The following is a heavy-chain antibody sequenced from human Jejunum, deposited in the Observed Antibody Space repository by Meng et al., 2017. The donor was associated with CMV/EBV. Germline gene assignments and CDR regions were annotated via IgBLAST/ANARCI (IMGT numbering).Heavy chain of an antibody. J-gene: IGHJ4*02. CDR2: ISYDGSRK. Sequence: SGFPFISYAMHWVRQAPGKGLEWVALISYDGSRKYCADSVKGRFTISRDNSKNTLYLQMNSLRPEDTAVYYCASLKNIILVVAATVDYWGQGTLVTVSS. V-gene: IGHV3-30-3*01. CDR3: ASLKNIILVVAATVDY. D-gene: IGHD2-15*01. CDR1: GFPFISYA.